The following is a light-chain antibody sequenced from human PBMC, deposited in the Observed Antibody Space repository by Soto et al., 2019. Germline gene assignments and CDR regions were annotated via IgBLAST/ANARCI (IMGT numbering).Light chain of an antibody. CDR2: GAS. CDR3: QQNNNWPPLT. J-gene: IGKJ1*01. CDR1: QSVSSN. V-gene: IGKV3-15*01. Sequence: EIVMTQSPATLSVSPGERATLSCRASQSVSSNLAWYQQKPGQAPRLLIYGASTRATGIPARFSGSGSGTEFTLTISSPQSEDFAVYYCQQNNNWPPLTFGQGTKVEIK.